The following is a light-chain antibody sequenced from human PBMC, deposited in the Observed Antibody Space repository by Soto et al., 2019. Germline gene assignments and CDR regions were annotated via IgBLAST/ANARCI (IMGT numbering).Light chain of an antibody. CDR2: DAS. CDR3: QQYNSYSGT. V-gene: IGKV1-5*01. CDR1: QSISSW. Sequence: GDRVTITCRASQSISSWLAWYQQKPGKAPKLLIYDASSLESGVPSRFSGSGSGTDFTLTISSLQPDDFATYYCQQYNSYSGTFGQGTKVEIQ. J-gene: IGKJ1*01.